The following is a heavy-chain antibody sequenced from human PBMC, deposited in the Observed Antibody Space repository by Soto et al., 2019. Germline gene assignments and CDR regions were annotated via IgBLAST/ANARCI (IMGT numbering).Heavy chain of an antibody. Sequence: QVQLVESGGGVVQPGRSLRLSCAASGFTFSSYGMHWVRQAPGKGLEWVAVIWYDGSNKYYADSVKGRFTISRDNSKKTLDLQMNSLRAEDTDVYYCAREDLGYGSGSYVSPGVTSAEYYGMDVWGQGTTVTVSS. CDR1: GFTFSSYG. D-gene: IGHD3-10*01. CDR3: AREDLGYGSGSYVSPGVTSAEYYGMDV. J-gene: IGHJ6*02. CDR2: IWYDGSNK. V-gene: IGHV3-33*01.